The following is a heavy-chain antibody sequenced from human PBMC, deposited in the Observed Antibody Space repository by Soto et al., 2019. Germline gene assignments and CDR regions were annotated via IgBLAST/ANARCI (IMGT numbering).Heavy chain of an antibody. Sequence: SETLSLTCIVSGASFSDANYYWVWIRQPPGEGLEWIGSFYYDGSTYYNASLKSRVTISVDTSKNHFSLMLTSVTAADTAVYYCASRSYLVVAPSWGQGTLVTVSS. J-gene: IGHJ4*02. V-gene: IGHV4-39*02. CDR1: GASFSDANYY. CDR3: ASRSYLVVAPS. D-gene: IGHD2-15*01. CDR2: FYYDGST.